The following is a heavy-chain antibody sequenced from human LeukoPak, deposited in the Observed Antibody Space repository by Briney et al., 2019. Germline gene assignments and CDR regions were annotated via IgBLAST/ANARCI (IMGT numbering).Heavy chain of an antibody. CDR3: AKGKPKRHDTEAAVAGTSAHYFDY. J-gene: IGHJ4*02. CDR2: ISYDGSNK. D-gene: IGHD6-19*01. Sequence: GGSLRLSCAASGFTFSSYGMHWVRQAPGKGLEWVAVISYDGSNKYYADSVKGRFTISRDNSKNTLYLQMNSLRAEDTAVYYCAKGKPKRHDTEAAVAGTSAHYFDYWGQGTLVTVSS. V-gene: IGHV3-30*18. CDR1: GFTFSSYG.